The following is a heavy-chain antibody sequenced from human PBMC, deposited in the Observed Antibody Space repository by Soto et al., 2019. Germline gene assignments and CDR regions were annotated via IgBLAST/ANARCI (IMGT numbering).Heavy chain of an antibody. V-gene: IGHV4-59*01. CDR1: GDSISTYY. CDR3: ARTRMIESWIDY. Sequence: ETLSLTCDVSGDSISTYYWSWIRQPPGKGLEWIGYAYYSGSTLYNPSLESRVTMSIDMSKKQVSLKLTSVIAADTAVYYCARTRMIESWIDYWGHGTLVTVSS. J-gene: IGHJ4*01. CDR2: AYYSGST. D-gene: IGHD2-21*01.